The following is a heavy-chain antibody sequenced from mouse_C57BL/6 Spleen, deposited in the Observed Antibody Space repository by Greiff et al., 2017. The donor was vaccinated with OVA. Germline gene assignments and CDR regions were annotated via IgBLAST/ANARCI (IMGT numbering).Heavy chain of an antibody. CDR1: GYTFTSYW. V-gene: IGHV1-64*01. Sequence: QVQLQQSGAELVKPGASVKLSCKASGYTFTSYWMHWVKQRPGQGLEWIGMIHPNSGSTNYNEKFKSKATLTVDKSSSTAYMQLSSLTSEDSAVYYCARVAMGYYFDYWGQGTTLTVSS. J-gene: IGHJ2*01. CDR2: IHPNSGST. CDR3: ARVAMGYYFDY.